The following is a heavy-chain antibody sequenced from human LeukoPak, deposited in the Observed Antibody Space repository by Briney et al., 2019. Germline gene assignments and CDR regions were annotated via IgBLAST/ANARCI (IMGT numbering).Heavy chain of an antibody. D-gene: IGHD3-22*01. CDR1: GFTFSSYW. CDR2: IKQDGSEK. CDR3: ARDSGQYYYDSSGYYDSDY. J-gene: IGHJ4*02. V-gene: IGHV3-7*01. Sequence: GGSLRLSCAASGFTFSSYWMSWVRQAPGKGLEWVANIKQDGSEKYYVDSVKGRFTISRDNAKNSLYLQMNSLRAEDTAVYYCARDSGQYYYDSSGYYDSDYWGQGTLVTVSS.